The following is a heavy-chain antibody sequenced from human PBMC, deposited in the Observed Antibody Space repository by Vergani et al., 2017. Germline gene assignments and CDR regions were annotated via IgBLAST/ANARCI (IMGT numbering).Heavy chain of an antibody. D-gene: IGHD4-23*01. CDR3: ASGAGDYGGVYFDY. J-gene: IGHJ4*02. CDR1: GGSFSGYY. Sequence: QVQLQQWGAGLLKPSETLSLTCAVYGGSFSGYYWSWIRQPPGKGLEWIGEINHSGRTNYNPSLKSRVTISVDPSKNQFSLKLSSVTAADTAVYYCASGAGDYGGVYFDYWGQGTLVTVSS. CDR2: INHSGRT. V-gene: IGHV4-34*01.